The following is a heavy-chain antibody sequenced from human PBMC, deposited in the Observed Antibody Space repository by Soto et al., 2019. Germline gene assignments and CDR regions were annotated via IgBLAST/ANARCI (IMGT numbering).Heavy chain of an antibody. CDR1: GGSISSSSYY. CDR2: IYYSGST. V-gene: IGHV4-39*01. D-gene: IGHD4-17*01. CDR3: ARHEGGFYGDYYFDY. Sequence: PSETLSLTCTVSGGSISSSSYYWGWIRQPPGKGLEWIGSIYYSGSTYYNPSLKSRVTISVDTSKNQFSLKLSSVTAADTAVYYCARHEGGFYGDYYFDYWGQGTLVTVSS. J-gene: IGHJ4*02.